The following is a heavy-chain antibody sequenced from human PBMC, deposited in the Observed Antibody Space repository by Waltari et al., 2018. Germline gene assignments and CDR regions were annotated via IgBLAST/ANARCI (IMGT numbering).Heavy chain of an antibody. D-gene: IGHD1-1*01. Sequence: QVQVVESGGSLFNPGGSLRLLCSASGFTFQDYYMAWIRQAPGKGLEWVSHISSNGKFKFYSDSVKGRFSVSRDNARMSLSLEMNSLTVEDSATYYCARATPERLDYYYGLDIWGHGTTVTVSS. CDR1: GFTFQDYY. CDR2: ISSNGKFK. J-gene: IGHJ6*02. CDR3: ARATPERLDYYYGLDI. V-gene: IGHV3-11*01.